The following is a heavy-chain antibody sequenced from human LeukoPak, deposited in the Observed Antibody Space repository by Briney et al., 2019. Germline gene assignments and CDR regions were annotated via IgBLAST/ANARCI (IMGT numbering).Heavy chain of an antibody. CDR1: GYTFTGYY. D-gene: IGHD3-9*01. CDR2: INPNSGGT. CDR3: ARGAKWGDILTGIEQNWFDP. V-gene: IGHV1-2*02. Sequence: ASVKVSCKASGYTFTGYYMHWVRQAPGQGLEWMGWINPNSGGTNYAQKFQGRVTMTRDTSISTAYMELSRLRSDDTAVYYCARGAKWGDILTGIEQNWFDPWGQGTLVTVSS. J-gene: IGHJ5*02.